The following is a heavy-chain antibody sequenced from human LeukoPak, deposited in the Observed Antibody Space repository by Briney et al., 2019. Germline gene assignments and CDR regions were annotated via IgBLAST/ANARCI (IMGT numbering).Heavy chain of an antibody. Sequence: GGSLRLSCAASGFTFSSYAMHWVRQAPGKGLEWVAVISYDGSNKYYTDSVKGRFTISRDNSKNTLYLQMNSLRAEDTAVYYCARGPIAHSGYGDWFDPWGQGTLVTVSS. J-gene: IGHJ5*02. V-gene: IGHV3-30-3*01. CDR2: ISYDGSNK. CDR3: ARGPIAHSGYGDWFDP. CDR1: GFTFSSYA. D-gene: IGHD5-12*01.